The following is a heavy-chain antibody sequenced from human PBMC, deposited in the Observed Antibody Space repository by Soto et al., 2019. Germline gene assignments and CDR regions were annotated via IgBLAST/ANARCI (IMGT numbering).Heavy chain of an antibody. CDR3: ASRGTYRWGHFDY. D-gene: IGHD3-16*02. Sequence: GGSLRLSCAASGFIFSNQAMCWVRQGPGKGLEWVSCISDRGDETFFLDSVKGRFAISRDNSENMLFLQMSSLRAEDTAIYYCASRGTYRWGHFDYWGQGT. V-gene: IGHV3-23*01. J-gene: IGHJ4*02. CDR1: GFIFSNQA. CDR2: ISDRGDET.